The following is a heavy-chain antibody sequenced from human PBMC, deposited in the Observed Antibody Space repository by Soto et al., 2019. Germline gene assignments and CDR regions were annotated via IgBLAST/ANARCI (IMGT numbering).Heavy chain of an antibody. CDR2: ITNSGGST. D-gene: IGHD3-16*01. CDR3: TKEHDYGYYGWFDP. CDR1: GFAFNSYA. Sequence: GGSLRLSCVASGFAFNSYAMTWVRQAPGKGLEWVSTITNSGGSTYYADSVKGRFTISRDNSKNTLYMQMTTLTAEDTAIYYCTKEHDYGYYGWFDPWGQGTLV. V-gene: IGHV3-23*01. J-gene: IGHJ5*02.